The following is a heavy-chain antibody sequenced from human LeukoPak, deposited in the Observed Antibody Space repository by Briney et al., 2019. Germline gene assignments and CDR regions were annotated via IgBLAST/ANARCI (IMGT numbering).Heavy chain of an antibody. J-gene: IGHJ4*02. D-gene: IGHD3-10*01. CDR3: AKAHYYGSGSYPIFDY. CDR2: ISGSGGST. V-gene: IGHV3-23*01. CDR1: GFTFSSYA. Sequence: GGSLRLSCAASGFTFSSYAMSWVRQAPGKGLEWVSAISGSGGSTYYADSVKGRFTISRDNSKNTLYLQMNSLRAEDTAVYYCAKAHYYGSGSYPIFDYWGQGTLVTVSS.